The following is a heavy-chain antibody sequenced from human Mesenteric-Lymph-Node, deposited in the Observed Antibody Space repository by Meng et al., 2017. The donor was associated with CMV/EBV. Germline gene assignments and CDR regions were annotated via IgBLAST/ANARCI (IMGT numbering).Heavy chain of an antibody. CDR3: AQSGEYTSSWYY. CDR2: ISGSGGST. V-gene: IGHV3-23*01. CDR1: VFTFSSYA. D-gene: IGHD6-13*01. Sequence: CAASVFTFSSYAMSWVRQAPGQGLEWVSAISGSGGSTYYADSVKGRFTISRDNSKNTLYLQMNSLRAEDTAIYYCAQSGEYTSSWYYWGQGTLVTVSS. J-gene: IGHJ4*02.